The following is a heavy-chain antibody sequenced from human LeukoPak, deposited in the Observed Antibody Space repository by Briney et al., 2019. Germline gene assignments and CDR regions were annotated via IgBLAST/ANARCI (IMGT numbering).Heavy chain of an antibody. CDR2: INPNSGGT. J-gene: IGHJ4*02. CDR1: GYTFTGYY. Sequence: GASVKVSCKASGYTFTGYYMHWVRQAPGQGLEWMGWINPNSGGTNYAQKFQGRVTMTRDTSISTAYMELSRLRSDDTAVYYCARDRCSGGSCFADYWGQGTLVTVSS. D-gene: IGHD2-15*01. CDR3: ARDRCSGGSCFADY. V-gene: IGHV1-2*02.